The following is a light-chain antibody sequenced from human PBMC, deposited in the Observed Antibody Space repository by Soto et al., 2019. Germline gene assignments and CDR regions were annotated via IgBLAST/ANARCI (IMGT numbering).Light chain of an antibody. J-gene: IGKJ4*01. Sequence: EIVLTQSPGTLSLSPGERATLSCRASQSVTRSHLAWYQQKPGQAPRLLIYGASRRATGIPDRFSGSGSGTDFTLTISRLEPEDFAVYYCQQYRSSPLTFGGGTKVEIK. CDR2: GAS. CDR3: QQYRSSPLT. CDR1: QSVTRSH. V-gene: IGKV3-20*01.